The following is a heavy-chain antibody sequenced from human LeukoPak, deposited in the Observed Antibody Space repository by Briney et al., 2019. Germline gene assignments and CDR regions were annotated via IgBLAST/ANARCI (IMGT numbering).Heavy chain of an antibody. Sequence: GASVKVSCKASGYTFTSYGISWVRQAPGQGLEWMGWISAYNGNTNYAQKFQGRVTMTRDTSTSTVYMELSSLRSEDTAVYYCARIYSYGWYFDYWGQGTLVTVSS. CDR2: ISAYNGNT. CDR1: GYTFTSYG. D-gene: IGHD5-18*01. CDR3: ARIYSYGWYFDY. V-gene: IGHV1-18*01. J-gene: IGHJ4*02.